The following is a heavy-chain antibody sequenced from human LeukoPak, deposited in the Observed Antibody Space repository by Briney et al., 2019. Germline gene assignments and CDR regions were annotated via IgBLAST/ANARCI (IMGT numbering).Heavy chain of an antibody. J-gene: IGHJ4*02. CDR2: IYPGDPDT. D-gene: IGHD1-20*01. Sequence: GESLKISCKGSGYTFTTYWIAWVRQMPGKGLEWMGIIYPGDPDTRYSPSFQGQVTISADKSISTAYLQWSSLKASDTAMLYCARLGITGTTLYYFDYWGQGTLVTVSS. V-gene: IGHV5-51*01. CDR1: GYTFTTYW. CDR3: ARLGITGTTLYYFDY.